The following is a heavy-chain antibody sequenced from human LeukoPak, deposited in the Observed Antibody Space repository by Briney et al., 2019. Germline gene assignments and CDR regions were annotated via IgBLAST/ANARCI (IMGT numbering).Heavy chain of an antibody. CDR1: GGSISSNNYY. CDR2: IYYSGNT. J-gene: IGHJ4*02. D-gene: IGHD3-22*01. V-gene: IGHV4-39*07. CDR3: ARGGTYYYDSSGYYAY. Sequence: SETLSLTCTVSGGSISSNNYYWGWIRQPPGKGLEWFGSIYYSGNTYNNPSLKSRVTISVDPSKNQFSLKLSSVTAADTAVYYCARGGTYYYDSSGYYAYWGQGTLVTVSS.